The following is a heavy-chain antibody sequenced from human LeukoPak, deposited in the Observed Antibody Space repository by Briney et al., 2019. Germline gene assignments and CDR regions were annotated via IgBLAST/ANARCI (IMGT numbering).Heavy chain of an antibody. Sequence: GGSLRLSCAASGFTFSSYAMHWVRQAPGKGLEWVAVISYVGSNKYYADSVKGRFTISRDNSKNTLYLQMNSLRAEDTAVYYCAKDLYSSSWYSIYYYYYGMDVWGQGTTVTVSS. V-gene: IGHV3-30*04. CDR1: GFTFSSYA. J-gene: IGHJ6*02. CDR2: ISYVGSNK. D-gene: IGHD6-13*01. CDR3: AKDLYSSSWYSIYYYYYGMDV.